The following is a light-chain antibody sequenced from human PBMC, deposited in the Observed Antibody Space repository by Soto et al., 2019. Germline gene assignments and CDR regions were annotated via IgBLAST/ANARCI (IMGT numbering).Light chain of an antibody. CDR3: QQYDDLPLT. J-gene: IGKJ3*01. CDR2: DES. Sequence: DIQMTQSPSSLSASVGDRVTITCQASQDITNYLNWCQQRPGKAPKLVIFDESNLETGVPSRFSGSGSGTHFTFTINSLQPEDVATYYCQQYDDLPLTFGPGTRVDIK. CDR1: QDITNY. V-gene: IGKV1-33*01.